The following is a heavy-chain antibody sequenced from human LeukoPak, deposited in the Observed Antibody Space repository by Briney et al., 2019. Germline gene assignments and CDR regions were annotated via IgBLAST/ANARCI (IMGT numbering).Heavy chain of an antibody. J-gene: IGHJ4*02. Sequence: GGSLRLSCAASGFTFSSYAMSWVRQAPGKGLEWVANIKLDGSEKNYVDSVKGRFTISRDNTKNSLYLQMNSLSVEDTAVFYCARDQYDTWSRRGNFDSWGQGTLVIVSS. CDR1: GFTFSSYA. CDR2: IKLDGSEK. V-gene: IGHV3-7*03. CDR3: ARDQYDTWSRRGNFDS. D-gene: IGHD3-3*01.